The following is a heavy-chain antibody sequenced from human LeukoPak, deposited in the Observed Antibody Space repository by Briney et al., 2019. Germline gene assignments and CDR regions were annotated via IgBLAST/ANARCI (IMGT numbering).Heavy chain of an antibody. D-gene: IGHD3-10*01. J-gene: IGHJ4*02. CDR3: ARHGVAYYGSGSYPPSDY. Sequence: GESLKISCKGSGYSFTSYWIGWVRQMPGKGLEWMGIIYPGDSGTRYGPSFQGQVTISADKSISTAYLQWSSLKASDTAMYYCARHGVAYYGSGSYPPSDYWGQGTLVTVSS. V-gene: IGHV5-51*01. CDR1: GYSFTSYW. CDR2: IYPGDSGT.